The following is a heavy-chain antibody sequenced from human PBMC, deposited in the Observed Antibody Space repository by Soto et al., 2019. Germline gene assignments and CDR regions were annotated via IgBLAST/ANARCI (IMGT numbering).Heavy chain of an antibody. CDR1: GFPFSDYY. D-gene: IGHD3-9*01. J-gene: IGHJ4*02. Sequence: GGSLRLSCAASGFPFSDYYMSWIRQAPGKGLEWVSYISSSGSTIYYADSVKGRFTISRDNAKNSLYLQMNSLRAEDTAVYYCARGPNSLTGYYGPFEYWGQGTLVTVSS. CDR2: ISSSGSTI. CDR3: ARGPNSLTGYYGPFEY. V-gene: IGHV3-11*01.